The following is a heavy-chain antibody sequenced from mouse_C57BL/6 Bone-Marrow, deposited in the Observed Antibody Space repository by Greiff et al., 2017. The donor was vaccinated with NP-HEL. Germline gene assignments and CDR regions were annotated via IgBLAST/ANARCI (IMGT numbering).Heavy chain of an antibody. D-gene: IGHD1-1*01. J-gene: IGHJ2*01. V-gene: IGHV14-4*01. CDR3: TTEYYGSSYDYFDY. CDR2: IDPENGDT. CDR1: GFNIKDDY. Sequence: VQLQQSGAELVRPGASVKLSCTASGFNIKDDYMHWVKQRPEQGLEWIGWIDPENGDTEYASKFQGKATITADTSSNTAYLQLSSLTSEDTAVYYCTTEYYGSSYDYFDYWGQGTTLTVSS.